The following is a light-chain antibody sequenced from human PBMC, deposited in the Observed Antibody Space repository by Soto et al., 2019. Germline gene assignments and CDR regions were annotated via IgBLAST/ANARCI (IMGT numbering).Light chain of an antibody. CDR3: CSYAGTYTPVV. CDR2: DVT. Sequence: QSVLTQPRSVSGSPGQSVAISCTGTSSDVGSSNFVSWYQQHPGKAPKLMIYDVTERPSGVPDRFSASKSGNTASLTISGLQTEDEADYYCCSYAGTYTPVVFGGGTQLTVL. J-gene: IGLJ2*01. CDR1: SSDVGSSNF. V-gene: IGLV2-11*01.